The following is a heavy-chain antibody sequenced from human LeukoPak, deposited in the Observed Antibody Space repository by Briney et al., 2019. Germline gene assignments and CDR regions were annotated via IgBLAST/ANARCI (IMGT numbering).Heavy chain of an antibody. D-gene: IGHD3-22*01. CDR2: IYKTGGT. V-gene: IGHV4-59*01. CDR1: GDSISGSF. Sequence: SETLSLTCSVSGDSISGSFWSWIRQPPGKGLEWIGVIYKTGGTDYNPSLKSRVTISVDTSKNQFSLKLSSVTAADTAVYYCARYDTLTRGFFDYWGQGTLVTVS. J-gene: IGHJ4*02. CDR3: ARYDTLTRGFFDY.